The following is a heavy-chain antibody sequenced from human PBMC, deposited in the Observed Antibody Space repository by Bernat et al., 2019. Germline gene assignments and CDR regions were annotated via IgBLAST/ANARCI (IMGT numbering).Heavy chain of an antibody. V-gene: IGHV3-23*04. CDR2: ISGSGGST. CDR1: GFTVSSNY. CDR3: AKDRVGWELLPFDY. D-gene: IGHD1-26*01. Sequence: EVQLVESGGGLIQPGGSLRLSCAASGFTVSSNYMSWVRQAPGKGLEWVSVISGSGGSTYYADSVKGRFTISRDNSKNTLYLQMNSLRAEDTAVYYCAKDRVGWELLPFDYWGQGTLVTVSS. J-gene: IGHJ4*02.